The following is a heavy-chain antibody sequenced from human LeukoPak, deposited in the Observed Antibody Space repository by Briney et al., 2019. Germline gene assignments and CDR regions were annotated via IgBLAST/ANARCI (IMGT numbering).Heavy chain of an antibody. Sequence: GGPVRLPCRPSVFPYSVYAIHWAPLSTDKGLEGVTLISYDGIKKYYADSVKGRFTISRDNSKNTLYLQMNTLRAEDTAVYYCAKERCGGNCPLEHWGQGTLVTLSS. D-gene: IGHD2-21*02. CDR1: VFPYSVYA. J-gene: IGHJ4*02. CDR2: ISYDGIKK. CDR3: AKERCGGNCPLEH. V-gene: IGHV3-30*18.